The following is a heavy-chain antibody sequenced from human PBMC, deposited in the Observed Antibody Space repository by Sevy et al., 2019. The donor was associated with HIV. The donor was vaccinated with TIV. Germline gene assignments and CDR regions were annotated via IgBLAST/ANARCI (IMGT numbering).Heavy chain of an antibody. CDR3: ATAREYYQDSSGYLDF. V-gene: IGHV1-24*01. J-gene: IGHJ4*02. CDR1: GYTLTGLS. CDR2: FDPEDGET. Sequence: ASVKGSCKVSGYTLTGLSMHWVRQAPGKGLEWMGRFDPEDGETIYAQNFQGRVTLTEDTSRDTAYMELSSLRYEDTAVYYCATAREYYQDSSGYLDFWGQGTLVTVSS. D-gene: IGHD3-22*01.